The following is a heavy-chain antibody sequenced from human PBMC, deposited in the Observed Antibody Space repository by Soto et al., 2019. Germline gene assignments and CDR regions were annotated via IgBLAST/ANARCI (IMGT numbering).Heavy chain of an antibody. V-gene: IGHV4-59*01. CDR1: GASINDFY. J-gene: IGHJ5*02. D-gene: IGHD6-13*01. CDR2: MYYSETT. CDR3: ARANSSTWYKLEYKWFDP. Sequence: SETLSLTCTVSGASINDFYWSWIRQTPGKGLEWVGFMYYSETTKYNPSLKGRVNMSLDTSKNQVSLHLKSVTAADTAVYYCARANSSTWYKLEYKWFDPWGQGTQVTFSS.